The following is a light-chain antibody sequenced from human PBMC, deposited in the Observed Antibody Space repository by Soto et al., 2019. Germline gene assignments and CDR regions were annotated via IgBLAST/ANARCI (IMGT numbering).Light chain of an antibody. CDR1: QSVNNN. Sequence: ISLAQAPDPLSVAHAERATPSLRASQSVNNNLAWYQQKPGQAPRLLIYDASNRATGIPARFSGSGSGTDFTLTISSLEPEDFAVYYCHQRSNWLTFGGGTKVDIK. CDR3: HQRSNWLT. CDR2: DAS. V-gene: IGKV3-11*01. J-gene: IGKJ4*01.